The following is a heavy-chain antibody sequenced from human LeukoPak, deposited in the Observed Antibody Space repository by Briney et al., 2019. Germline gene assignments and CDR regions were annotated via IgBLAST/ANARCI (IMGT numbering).Heavy chain of an antibody. CDR1: GFTFSSYG. CDR3: AKDLGSSRPSFDY. J-gene: IGHJ4*02. CDR2: ISYDGSNK. Sequence: GRSLRLSCAASGFTFSSYGMHWVRQAPGKGLEWVAVISYDGSNKYYADSVKGRFTISRDNSKNTLYLQMNSLRAEDTAVYSCAKDLGSSRPSFDYWGQGTLVTVSS. D-gene: IGHD6-13*01. V-gene: IGHV3-30*18.